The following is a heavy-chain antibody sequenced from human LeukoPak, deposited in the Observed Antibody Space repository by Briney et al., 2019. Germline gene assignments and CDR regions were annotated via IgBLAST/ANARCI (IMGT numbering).Heavy chain of an antibody. Sequence: GGSLRLSCAASGFTFSSYAMSWVRQAPGKGLEWVSAISGSGGSTYYADSVKGRFTISRDNSKNTLYLQMNSLRAEDTAVYYCAKSPPLYYYDSSGSPRVDYWGQGTLVTVSS. CDR1: GFTFSSYA. D-gene: IGHD3-22*01. CDR3: AKSPPLYYYDSSGSPRVDY. CDR2: ISGSGGST. J-gene: IGHJ4*02. V-gene: IGHV3-23*01.